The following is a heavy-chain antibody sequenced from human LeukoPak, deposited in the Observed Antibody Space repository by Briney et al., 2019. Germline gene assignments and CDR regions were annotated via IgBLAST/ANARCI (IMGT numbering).Heavy chain of an antibody. Sequence: PSETLSLTCIVSGGSISSYYWSWIRQPAGKGLEWIGRIYSSGSTNYNPSLKSRGTMSVATSKSQFYLKLSSVTAADTAVYYCARYSSSWPDAFDIWGQGTMVTVSS. CDR1: GGSISSYY. J-gene: IGHJ3*02. CDR2: IYSSGST. CDR3: ARYSSSWPDAFDI. V-gene: IGHV4-4*07. D-gene: IGHD6-13*01.